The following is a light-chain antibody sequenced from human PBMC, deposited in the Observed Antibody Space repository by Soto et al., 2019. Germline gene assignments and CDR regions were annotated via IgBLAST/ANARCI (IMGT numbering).Light chain of an antibody. CDR1: QSISSW. CDR2: KAS. V-gene: IGKV1-5*03. J-gene: IGKJ1*01. CDR3: QQYNNYAWT. Sequence: DIKMTQSPSTLSASVGDRVTITCRASQSISSWLAWYQQKPGKAPKLLIYKASSLESGVPSRFSGSGSGTDFTLTISSLQPDDFAPYYFQQYNNYAWTFGQGTNVDIK.